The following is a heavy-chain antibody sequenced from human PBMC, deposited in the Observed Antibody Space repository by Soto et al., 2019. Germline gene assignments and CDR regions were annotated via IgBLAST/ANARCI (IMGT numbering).Heavy chain of an antibody. J-gene: IGHJ4*02. V-gene: IGHV4-31*02. Sequence: SETLSLTCTVSGGSISSGGYYWSWIRQHPGKGLEWIVYIYYSGSTYYNPSLKSRVTISVDTSKNQFSLKLSSVTAADTAVYYCARDTEERRYCSSTSCYSGMNWGQGTLVTVSS. CDR3: ARDTEERRYCSSTSCYSGMN. CDR2: IYYSGST. D-gene: IGHD2-2*02. CDR1: GGSISSGGYY.